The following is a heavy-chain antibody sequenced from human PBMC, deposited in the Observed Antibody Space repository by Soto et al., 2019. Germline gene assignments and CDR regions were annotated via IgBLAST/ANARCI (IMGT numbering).Heavy chain of an antibody. Sequence: PGGSLRLSCAASGFTFSNAWMSWVRQAPGKGLEWVGRIKSKTDGGTTDYAAPVKGRFTISRDDSKNTLYLQMNSLKTEGTAVYFFTKGLGVGSSWNDAFDIWGQGTMVTVSS. V-gene: IGHV3-15*01. CDR2: IKSKTDGGTT. CDR1: GFTFSNAW. CDR3: TKGLGVGSSWNDAFDI. J-gene: IGHJ3*02. D-gene: IGHD3-16*01.